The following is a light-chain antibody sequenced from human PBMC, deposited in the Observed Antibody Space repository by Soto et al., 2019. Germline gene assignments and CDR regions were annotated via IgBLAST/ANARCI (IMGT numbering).Light chain of an antibody. V-gene: IGKV3-20*01. CDR1: QSVSSSY. Sequence: DIVLTQSLGTLSLPPGERATLSCRAIQSVSSSYLAWYQQKPGQAPRLLIYGASSRATGIPDRFSGSGSGTDFTLTISRLEPEDFAVYYCSQYGSSPKWTFGQGTKVDIK. J-gene: IGKJ1*01. CDR3: SQYGSSPKWT. CDR2: GAS.